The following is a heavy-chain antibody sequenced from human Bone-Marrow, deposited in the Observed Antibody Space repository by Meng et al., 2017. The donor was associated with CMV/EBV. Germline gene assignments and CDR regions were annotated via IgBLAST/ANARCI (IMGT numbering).Heavy chain of an antibody. CDR1: GFTFSTYW. J-gene: IGHJ4*02. D-gene: IGHD6-6*01. V-gene: IGHV3-48*04. CDR2: ISSSSSTI. CDR3: ARGREDSKWLASSSLDY. Sequence: GESLKIYCAGSGFTFSTYWMSWVRQAPGKGLEWVSYISSSSSTIYYADSVKGRFTISRDNAKNSLYLQMNSLRAEDTAVYYCARGREDSKWLASSSLDYWGQGTLVTVSS.